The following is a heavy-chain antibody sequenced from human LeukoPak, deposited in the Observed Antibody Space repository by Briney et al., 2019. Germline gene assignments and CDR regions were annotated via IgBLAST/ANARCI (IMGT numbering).Heavy chain of an antibody. CDR2: IHHSGHS. CDR1: GGSTRNYY. J-gene: IGHJ4*02. CDR3: ARVSGDTVTRRFFDY. Sequence: SETLSLTCTVSGGSTRNYYWTWIRQPPGKGLEWIGFIHHSGHSDNNPSLKSRVSILLDTSKNQFSLKLSSVTAADTAVYYCARVSGDTVTRRFFDYWGQGTLVTVSS. D-gene: IGHD4-17*01. V-gene: IGHV4-59*08.